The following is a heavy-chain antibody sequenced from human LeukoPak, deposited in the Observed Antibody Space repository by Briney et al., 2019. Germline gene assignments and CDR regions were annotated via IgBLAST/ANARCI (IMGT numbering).Heavy chain of an antibody. J-gene: IGHJ4*02. CDR1: GDSISTSNSY. Sequence: SETLSLTCTVSGDSISTSNSYWGWIRQPPGKGLEWIGSIYYSGNTYYNASLKSRVTISVDTSKNQFSLKLSSVTAADTAVYYCARDLDKRIAVAGPSFDYWGQGTLVTVSS. D-gene: IGHD6-19*01. V-gene: IGHV4-39*07. CDR2: IYYSGNT. CDR3: ARDLDKRIAVAGPSFDY.